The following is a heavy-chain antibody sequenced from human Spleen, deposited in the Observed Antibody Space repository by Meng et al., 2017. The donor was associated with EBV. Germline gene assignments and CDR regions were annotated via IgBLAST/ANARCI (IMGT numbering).Heavy chain of an antibody. CDR2: IYYSGST. J-gene: IGHJ2*01. V-gene: IGHV4-4*02. Sequence: VQLQESGPGLVKPSGTLSLTCAVSGDSISSNNWWSWVRQPPGKGLEWIGEIYYSGSTNYNPSLKSRVTISVDTSKNQFSLKLSSVTAADTAVYYCARRQIVGATNQNWYFDLWGRGTLVTVSS. CDR1: GDSISSNNW. D-gene: IGHD1-26*01. CDR3: ARRQIVGATNQNWYFDL.